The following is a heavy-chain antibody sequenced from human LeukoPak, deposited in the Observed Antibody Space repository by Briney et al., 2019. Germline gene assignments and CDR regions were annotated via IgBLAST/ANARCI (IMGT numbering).Heavy chain of an antibody. CDR1: GFTFSSYW. V-gene: IGHV3-74*01. CDR2: INSDGSTT. J-gene: IGHJ3*02. Sequence: GGSLRLSCAASGFTFSSYWMHWVRQASGKGLVWVSRINSDGSTTSYADSVKGRFTISRDNAKNTLYLQMNSLRAEDTAVYYCSRDTADDAFDIWGQGTMVTVSS. CDR3: SRDTADDAFDI.